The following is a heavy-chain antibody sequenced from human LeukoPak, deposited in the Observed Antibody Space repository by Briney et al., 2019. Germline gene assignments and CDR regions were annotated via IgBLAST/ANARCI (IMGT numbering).Heavy chain of an antibody. CDR1: GFTFSSYW. CDR2: IKQDGSEK. J-gene: IGHJ1*01. V-gene: IGHV3-7*01. Sequence: GSLSLSCAASGFTFSSYWMSWVRQAPGKGLEWVANIKQDGSEKYYVDSVKGRFTISRDNAKNSLYLQMNSLRAEDTAVYYCARSEELLWSLAYFQHWGQGTLVTVSS. D-gene: IGHD3-10*01. CDR3: ARSEELLWSLAYFQH.